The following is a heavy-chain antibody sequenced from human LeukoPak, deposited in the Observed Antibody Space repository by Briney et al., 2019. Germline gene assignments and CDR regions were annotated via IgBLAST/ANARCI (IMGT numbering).Heavy chain of an antibody. CDR2: ISGYNGYT. CDR1: GYTFTSYG. J-gene: IGHJ5*02. Sequence: ASVKVSCKASGYTFTSYGISWVRQAPGQGLEWMGWISGYNGYTHYAHNLQGRVTMTTDTSTSTAYMELRSLRSDDTAVYYCARDEARFSSGYYPNWFDPWGQGTLVTVSS. D-gene: IGHD3-22*01. CDR3: ARDEARFSSGYYPNWFDP. V-gene: IGHV1-18*01.